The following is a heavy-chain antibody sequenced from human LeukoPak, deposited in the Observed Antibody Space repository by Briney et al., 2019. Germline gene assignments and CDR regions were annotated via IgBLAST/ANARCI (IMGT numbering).Heavy chain of an antibody. D-gene: IGHD3-3*01. J-gene: IGHJ3*02. V-gene: IGHV4-34*01. Sequence: SETLSLTCAVYGGSFSGYYWRWIRQPPGKGLEWIGEINHSGSTNYNPSLKSRVTISVDTSKNQFSLKLSSVTAADTAVYYCARTVSRAGLPLWRQAFDIWGQGTMVTVSS. CDR1: GGSFSGYY. CDR3: ARTVSRAGLPLWRQAFDI. CDR2: INHSGST.